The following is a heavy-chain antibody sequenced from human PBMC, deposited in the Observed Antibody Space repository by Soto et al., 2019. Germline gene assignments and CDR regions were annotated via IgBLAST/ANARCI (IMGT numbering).Heavy chain of an antibody. CDR2: INPATGAA. CDR1: GYPVTAYY. J-gene: IGHJ3*02. D-gene: IGHD3-3*01. CDR3: ARGGGVGVAGSAAFDM. V-gene: IGHV1-2*01. Sequence: QLHLVQSGAVVKKPGASVTVSCSASGYPVTAYYMHWVRQAPGRGLEWMGGINPATGAAKYTQTFQGRVTRTRDTTSSTIFMELSGLTSGDTAVFYWARGGGVGVAGSAAFDMWCQGTLVTVSS.